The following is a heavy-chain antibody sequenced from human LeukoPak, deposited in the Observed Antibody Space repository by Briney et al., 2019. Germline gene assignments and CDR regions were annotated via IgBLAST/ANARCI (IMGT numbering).Heavy chain of an antibody. J-gene: IGHJ1*01. D-gene: IGHD6-13*01. Sequence: GGSLRLSCAASGFTFSSYAMSWVRQAPGKGLEWVSYISSSGTTIYYADSVKGRFTISRDNAKNSLSLLMNSLRAEDTAVYYCATPGRRSSWSILYFQHWGQGTLVTVSS. CDR3: ATPGRRSSWSILYFQH. CDR2: ISSSGTTI. V-gene: IGHV3-48*01. CDR1: GFTFSSYA.